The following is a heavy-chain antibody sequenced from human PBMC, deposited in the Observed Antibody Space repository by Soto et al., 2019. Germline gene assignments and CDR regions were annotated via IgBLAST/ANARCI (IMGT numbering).Heavy chain of an antibody. D-gene: IGHD6-13*01. CDR3: AKDVGNSWSYYFDF. J-gene: IGHJ4*02. V-gene: IGHV3-74*01. Sequence: PGGSLRLSCVASGFTFSSYWMYWVRLAPGKGLVCVSRINGDGSRTSYADSVKGRFTISRDNAKNTLYLQMNSLRAEDTAIYYCAKDVGNSWSYYFDFWGQGTLVTVSS. CDR1: GFTFSSYW. CDR2: INGDGSRT.